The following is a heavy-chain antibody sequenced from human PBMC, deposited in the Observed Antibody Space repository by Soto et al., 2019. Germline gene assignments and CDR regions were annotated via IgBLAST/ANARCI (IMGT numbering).Heavy chain of an antibody. CDR2: LYYSGST. Sequence: QLQLQESGPGLVKPSGTLSLTCSVSGASISSGYYYWGWIRQPPGKGLEWIGSLYYSGSTYYSPSLKSRVTMSVDSSKNQFSLKLHSVTAADTAVYYCVSGLSGEQPIDYWGQGTLVTVSS. CDR1: GASISSGYYY. V-gene: IGHV4-39*01. CDR3: VSGLSGEQPIDY. D-gene: IGHD3-10*01. J-gene: IGHJ4*02.